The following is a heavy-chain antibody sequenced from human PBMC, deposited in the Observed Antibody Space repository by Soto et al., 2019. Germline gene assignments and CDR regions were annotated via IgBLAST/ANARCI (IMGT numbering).Heavy chain of an antibody. Sequence: SETLSLTCTVSGGSVSSGSYYWSWIRQPPGKGLEWIGYIYYSGSTNYNPSLKSRVTISVDTSKNQFSLKLSSVTAADTAVYYCARAPSRDLGYFDYCGPGTLVTVSS. J-gene: IGHJ4*02. V-gene: IGHV4-61*01. CDR3: ARAPSRDLGYFDY. D-gene: IGHD7-27*01. CDR2: IYYSGST. CDR1: GGSVSSGSYY.